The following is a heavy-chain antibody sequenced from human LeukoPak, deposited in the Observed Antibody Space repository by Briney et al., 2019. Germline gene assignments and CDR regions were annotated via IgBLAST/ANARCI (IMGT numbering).Heavy chain of an antibody. CDR3: ARGPRYSYGEFDY. CDR2: ITFSSDYL. CDR1: GFTFSSFS. D-gene: IGHD5-18*01. Sequence: GGSLRLSCAASGFTFSSFSVNWVRQAPGKGLEWVSSITFSSDYLYYADSVKGRFTISRDNSKNTLYLEMNSLRAEDTAVYYCARGPRYSYGEFDYWGQGTLVTVTS. J-gene: IGHJ4*02. V-gene: IGHV3-21*01.